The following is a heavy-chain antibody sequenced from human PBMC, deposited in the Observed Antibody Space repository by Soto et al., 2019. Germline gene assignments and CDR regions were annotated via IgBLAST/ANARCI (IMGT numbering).Heavy chain of an antibody. Sequence: SETLSLTCTVSGGSISSSNYYWAWIRQPPGKGLEWIGNIYYSEGTYYNPSLKSRVAISVDTSENQVSLKLYSVTAADSAVYYCAGAAKWELLFDYWGQGTLVTVSS. V-gene: IGHV4-39*01. CDR2: IYYSEGT. CDR3: AGAAKWELLFDY. D-gene: IGHD1-26*01. CDR1: GGSISSSNYY. J-gene: IGHJ4*02.